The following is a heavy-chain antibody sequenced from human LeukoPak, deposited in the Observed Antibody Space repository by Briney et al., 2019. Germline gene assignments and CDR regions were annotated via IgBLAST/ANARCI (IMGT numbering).Heavy chain of an antibody. CDR1: GYTFTGYY. CDR2: INPNSGGT. D-gene: IGHD3-10*01. J-gene: IGHJ4*02. V-gene: IGHV1-2*02. CDR3: ASGHYYGSGSYGYYFDY. Sequence: ASVKVSCKASGYTFTGYYVHWVRQAPGQGLEWMGWINPNSGGTNYAQKFQGRVTMTRDTSISTAYMELSSLRSEDTAVYYCASGHYYGSGSYGYYFDYWGQGTLVTVSS.